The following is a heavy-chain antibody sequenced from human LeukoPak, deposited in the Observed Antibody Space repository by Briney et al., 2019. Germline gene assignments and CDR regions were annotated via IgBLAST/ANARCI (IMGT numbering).Heavy chain of an antibody. CDR3: ARLGAGEADY. CDR2: ISYDGSNK. Sequence: GGSLRLSCAASGFTFSSYGMHWVRQAPGKGLEWVAVISYDGSNKYYADSVKGRFTISRDNSKNTLYLQMNSLRAEDTAVYYCARLGAGEADYWGQGTLVTVSS. J-gene: IGHJ4*02. CDR1: GFTFSSYG. V-gene: IGHV3-30*03. D-gene: IGHD3-16*01.